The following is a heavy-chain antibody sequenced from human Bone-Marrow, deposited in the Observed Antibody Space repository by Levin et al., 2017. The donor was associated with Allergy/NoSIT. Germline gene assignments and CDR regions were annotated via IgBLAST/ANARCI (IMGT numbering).Heavy chain of an antibody. CDR1: GGSFSSYY. V-gene: IGHV4-34*01. CDR3: ARRRYTKLTGYSYFYGMDV. D-gene: IGHD2-8*01. Sequence: PSQTLSLTCAVYGGSFSSYYYNWIRQAPGRGLEWIGEINHSGRTNYNPSLKSRVTISVDTSKNQFSLKLNSVTAADTAVYFCARRRYTKLTGYSYFYGMDVWGQGTTVTVSS. J-gene: IGHJ6*02. CDR2: INHSGRT.